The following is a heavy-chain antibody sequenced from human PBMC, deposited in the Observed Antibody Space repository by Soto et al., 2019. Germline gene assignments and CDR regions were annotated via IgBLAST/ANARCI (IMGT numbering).Heavy chain of an antibody. Sequence: EVQLVESGGGLVQPGGSLRLSCAASGFTFSSYWMHWVRQVPEKGRVWVSHIHSDGSSRRYADSVKGRFTIPRDNAPNTLPVKMASLRAEHTAVYYCAKGGVDSYDMWGQWTMVVVSS. CDR3: AKGGVDSYDM. J-gene: IGHJ3*02. CDR2: IHSDGSSR. CDR1: GFTFSSYW. D-gene: IGHD5-12*01. V-gene: IGHV3-74*01.